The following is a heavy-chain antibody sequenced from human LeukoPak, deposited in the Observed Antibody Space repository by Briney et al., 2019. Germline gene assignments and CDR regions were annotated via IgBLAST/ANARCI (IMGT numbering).Heavy chain of an antibody. J-gene: IGHJ6*02. D-gene: IGHD3-9*01. V-gene: IGHV4-59*08. CDR2: IYYSGST. Sequence: SETLSLTCTVSGGSISSHYWSWIRQPPGKGLEWIGDIYYSGSTNYNPSLKSRVTISLDTSKNQFSLKLSSVTAADTAVYYCARLGEILTGYYNPWAYGMDVWGQGTTVTVSS. CDR1: GGSISSHY. CDR3: ARLGEILTGYYNPWAYGMDV.